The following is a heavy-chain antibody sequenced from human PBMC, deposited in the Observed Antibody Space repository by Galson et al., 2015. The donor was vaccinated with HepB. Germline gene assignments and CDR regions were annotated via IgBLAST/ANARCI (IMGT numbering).Heavy chain of an antibody. D-gene: IGHD6-13*01. CDR2: ISAYNSNT. Sequence: SAKVSCKASGYTSTSYGISRVRQAPGQWLEWMGWISAYNSNTNYAQKLQSRVTMNTDTSTSTAYMKPRSLGSDDTAVYYCARANSRSWFDPWGQGTLVTVSS. CDR1: GYTSTSYG. V-gene: IGHV1-18*04. J-gene: IGHJ5*02. CDR3: ARANSRSWFDP.